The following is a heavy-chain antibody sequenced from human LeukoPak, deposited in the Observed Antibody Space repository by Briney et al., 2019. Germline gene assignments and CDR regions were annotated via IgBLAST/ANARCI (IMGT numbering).Heavy chain of an antibody. J-gene: IGHJ4*02. V-gene: IGHV3-30*02. CDR2: IGYGGSNK. CDR1: GFTFSSYG. CDR3: AKDRR. Sequence: GGSLRLSCAASGFTFSSYGMHWVRQAPGKGLEWVSVIGYGGSNKYYADSVKGRFTISRDNSKNTLYLQMNSLRAEDTAVYYCAKDRRWGQGTLVTVSS.